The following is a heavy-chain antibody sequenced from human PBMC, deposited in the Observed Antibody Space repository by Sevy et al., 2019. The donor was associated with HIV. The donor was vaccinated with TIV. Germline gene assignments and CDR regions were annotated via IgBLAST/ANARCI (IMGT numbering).Heavy chain of an antibody. CDR1: GFGLNGNA. Sequence: GGSLRLSCAASGFGLNGNAMSWVRQAPGKGLEWVAAIHGGDDTTHYGDSVKGRFTISRDSFKNILYLQMDSLRVEDTAVYYCAKDILGWAFDYWGHGTRVTVSS. J-gene: IGHJ4*01. D-gene: IGHD3-3*01. CDR3: AKDILGWAFDY. CDR2: IHGGDDTT. V-gene: IGHV3-23*01.